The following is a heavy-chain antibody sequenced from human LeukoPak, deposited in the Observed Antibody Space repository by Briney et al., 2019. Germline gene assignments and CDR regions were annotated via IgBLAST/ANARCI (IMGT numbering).Heavy chain of an antibody. CDR3: ARDFRVAAAAYYYYYMDV. Sequence: ASVKVSCKVSGYTLTELSMHWVRQAPGQGLEWMGIINPSGGSTSYAQKFQGRVTMTRDTSTSTVYMELSSLRSEDTAVYYCARDFRVAAAAYYYYYMDVWGKGTTVTISS. V-gene: IGHV1-46*01. CDR1: GYTLTELS. J-gene: IGHJ6*03. CDR2: INPSGGST. D-gene: IGHD6-13*01.